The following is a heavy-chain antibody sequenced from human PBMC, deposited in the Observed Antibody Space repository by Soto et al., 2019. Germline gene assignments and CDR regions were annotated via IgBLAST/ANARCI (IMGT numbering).Heavy chain of an antibody. CDR2: INHSGST. CDR3: ARGRGGWYAS. CDR1: GGSFSGYY. J-gene: IGHJ5*02. V-gene: IGHV4-34*01. Sequence: QVQLQQWGAGLLKPSETLSLTCAVYGGSFSGYYWSWIRQPPGKGLEWIGEINHSGSTNYIPSLKSRVTISVDTSKNQFSLKLSSVTAADTAVYYCARGRGGWYASWGQGTLVTVSS. D-gene: IGHD6-19*01.